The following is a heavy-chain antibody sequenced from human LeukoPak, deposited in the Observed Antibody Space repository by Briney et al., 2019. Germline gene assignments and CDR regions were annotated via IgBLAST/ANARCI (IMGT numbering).Heavy chain of an antibody. V-gene: IGHV1-2*02. CDR1: GYTFTGYY. D-gene: IGHD3-22*01. CDR2: INPNSGGT. CDR3: ARGYYYDRSGHQTPDAFDI. Sequence: ASVKVSCKASGYTFTGYYMHWVRQAPGQGLEWMGWINPNSGGTNYAQKFRGRVTMTRDTSISTAYMELSRLRYDDTPVYDCARGYYYDRSGHQTPDAFDIWGQGTMVTVSS. J-gene: IGHJ3*02.